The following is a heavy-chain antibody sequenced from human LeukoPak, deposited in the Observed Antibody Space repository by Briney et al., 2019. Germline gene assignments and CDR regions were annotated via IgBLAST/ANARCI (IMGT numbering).Heavy chain of an antibody. CDR1: GYTFTSYD. D-gene: IGHD3-10*01. Sequence: ASVKVSCKASGYTFTSYDINWVRQATGQGLEWMGWINPNSGGTNYAQKFQGRVTMTRDTSISTAYSELSRLRSDDTAVYYCARVLAYYDSGTYPRARPFDIWGQGTMVTVSS. CDR2: INPNSGGT. CDR3: ARVLAYYDSGTYPRARPFDI. V-gene: IGHV1-2*02. J-gene: IGHJ3*02.